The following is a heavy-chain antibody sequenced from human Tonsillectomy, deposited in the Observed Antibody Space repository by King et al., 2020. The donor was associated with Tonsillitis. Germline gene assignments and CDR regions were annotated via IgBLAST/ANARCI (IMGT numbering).Heavy chain of an antibody. CDR2: IYYSGNT. CDR3: ARVPGATATTSFAFDY. CDR1: GGSISSSDYY. Sequence: VQLQESGPGLVKPSQTLSLTCTVSGGSISSSDYYWSWIRQPPGKGLEWIGYIYYSGNTYCNPSLKSRVDISLDTSKNQFSLKLSSVTAADTAVYYCARVPGATATTSFAFDYWGQGTLVTVSS. J-gene: IGHJ4*02. V-gene: IGHV4-30-4*01. D-gene: IGHD5-12*01.